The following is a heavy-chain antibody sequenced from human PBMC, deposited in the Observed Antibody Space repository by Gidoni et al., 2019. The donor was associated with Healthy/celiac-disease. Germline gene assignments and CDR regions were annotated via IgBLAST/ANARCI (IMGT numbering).Heavy chain of an antibody. J-gene: IGHJ3*02. V-gene: IGHV3-30*04. CDR2: RSYDGSNK. D-gene: IGHD3-22*01. CDR3: ARGRYYDSSGRDAFDI. Sequence: QVQLVESGGGVVQPGRSLRLSCAASGFTFSSYAMHWVRQAPGKGLEWVAVRSYDGSNKYYADSVKGRFTISRDNSKNTLYLQMNSLRAEDTAVYYCARGRYYDSSGRDAFDIWGQGTMVTVSS. CDR1: GFTFSSYA.